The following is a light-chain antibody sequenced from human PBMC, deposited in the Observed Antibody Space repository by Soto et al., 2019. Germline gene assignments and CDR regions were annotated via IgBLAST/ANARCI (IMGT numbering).Light chain of an antibody. CDR3: QQYYNYPLT. CDR2: DPP. Sequence: EIVLTQSPATLSLSPGERATLSCRASQYVSSVLSWYQQKAGQAPRLLTYDPPHRATGIPARFSGSGSGTEFTLTISSLQPDDFATYYCQQYYNYPLTFGGGTKVDI. CDR1: QYVSSV. V-gene: IGKV3-11*01. J-gene: IGKJ4*01.